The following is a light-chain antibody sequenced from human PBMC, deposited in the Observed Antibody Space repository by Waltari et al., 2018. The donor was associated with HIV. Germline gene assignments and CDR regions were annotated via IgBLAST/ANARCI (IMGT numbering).Light chain of an antibody. V-gene: IGKV3-20*01. CDR1: RPCSHDY. CDR3: QQYGDSPLT. CDR2: AAS. Sequence: EVVLTQSPATLSLSSGERATPSCRASRPCSHDYITWYPQKPGQAPRLIIYAASTRATDTPARFSAGGSGTDFNLTITRLEPEDFADYYCQQYGDSPLTFGGGTKV. J-gene: IGKJ4*01.